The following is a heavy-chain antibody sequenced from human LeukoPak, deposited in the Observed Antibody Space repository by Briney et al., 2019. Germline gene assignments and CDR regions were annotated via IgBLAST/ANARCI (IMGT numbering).Heavy chain of an antibody. CDR2: ISSSSSYI. D-gene: IGHD6-19*01. J-gene: IGHJ4*02. Sequence: GGSLRLSCAASGFSFSNYPMNWVRQAPGKGLEWVSSISSSSSYIYYADSVQGRFTISRDNANNSLFLQMNSLKTEDTAVYYCTSYSSGWYKGSSFDYWGQGTLVTVSS. V-gene: IGHV3-21*03. CDR1: GFSFSNYP. CDR3: TSYSSGWYKGSSFDY.